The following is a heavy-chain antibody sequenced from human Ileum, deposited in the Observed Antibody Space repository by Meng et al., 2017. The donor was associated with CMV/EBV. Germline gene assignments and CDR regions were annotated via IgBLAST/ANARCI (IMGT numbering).Heavy chain of an antibody. D-gene: IGHD3-10*01. V-gene: IGHV6-1*01. CDR3: TYGWPLKY. Sequence: LQQSGPGLVKPSHTLPLPWSGDSFSISTESWNWIRQSPSRGLEWLGRTWYGSKWYYEYAVSVKSRITIIPDTSQNQISLQLNSVTPDDTAVYYCTYGWPLKYWGQGSLVTVSS. CDR2: TWYGSKWYY. CDR1: GDSFSISTES. J-gene: IGHJ4*02.